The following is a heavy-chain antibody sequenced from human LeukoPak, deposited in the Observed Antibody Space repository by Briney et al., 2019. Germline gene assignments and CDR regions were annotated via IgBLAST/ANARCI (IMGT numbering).Heavy chain of an antibody. CDR1: GVTLSKYG. V-gene: IGHV3-23*01. D-gene: IGHD3-22*01. Sequence: PGGSLRLSCAVSGVTLSKYGMSGVREAPGKGGEWVAGISERGGRTNYADSVKGRFTISRDNPKNTLTLHMNSLRPEDTAVYFCAKRGVVIRVILVGFHKEAYYFDYWGQGALVTLSS. J-gene: IGHJ4*02. CDR3: AKRGVVIRVILVGFHKEAYYFDY. CDR2: ISERGGRT.